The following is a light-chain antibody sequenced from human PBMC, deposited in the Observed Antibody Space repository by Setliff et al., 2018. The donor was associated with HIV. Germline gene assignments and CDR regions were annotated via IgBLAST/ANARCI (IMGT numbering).Light chain of an antibody. CDR2: EVD. J-gene: IGLJ1*01. Sequence: QSALAQPASVSGSPGQSITISCTGSSSDVGNTLSVSWYQQNVGEVPKLLIYEVDRRPSGISHRFSGSKSGNTASLTISGLQVEDEADYYCCSYTTSNTVPHVFGTGTKVTV. CDR1: SSDVGNTLS. CDR3: CSYTTSNTVPHV. V-gene: IGLV2-14*03.